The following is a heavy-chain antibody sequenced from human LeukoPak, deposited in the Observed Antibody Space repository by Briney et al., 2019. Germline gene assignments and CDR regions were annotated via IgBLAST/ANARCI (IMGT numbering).Heavy chain of an antibody. V-gene: IGHV1-46*01. CDR1: GYTFTSYY. D-gene: IGHD5-24*01. Sequence: ASVKVSCKASGYTFTSYYMHWVRQAPGQGLEWMGIINPSGGSTSYAQKFQGRVTMTRDTSTSTVYMELSSLGSEDTAVYYCARDSRDGYNYHYYYGMDVWGQGTTVTVSS. CDR3: ARDSRDGYNYHYYYGMDV. CDR2: INPSGGST. J-gene: IGHJ6*02.